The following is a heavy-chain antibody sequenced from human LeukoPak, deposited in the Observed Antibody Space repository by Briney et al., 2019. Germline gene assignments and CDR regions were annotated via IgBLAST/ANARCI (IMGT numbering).Heavy chain of an antibody. D-gene: IGHD6-19*01. CDR1: GFTFDDYT. V-gene: IGHV3-43*01. J-gene: IGHJ4*02. CDR3: AKDTGNSGWSRTFDY. Sequence: GGSLRLSCAASGFTFDDYTMHWVRQAPGKGLEWVSLISWDGGSTYYADSVKGRFTISRDNSKNSLYLQMNSLRTEDTALYYCAKDTGNSGWSRTFDYWGQGTLVTVSS. CDR2: ISWDGGST.